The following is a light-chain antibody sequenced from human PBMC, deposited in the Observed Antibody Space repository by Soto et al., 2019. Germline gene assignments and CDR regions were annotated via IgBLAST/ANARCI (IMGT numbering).Light chain of an antibody. CDR1: QSVSSN. CDR3: QPYNTWPPWP. CDR2: GAS. V-gene: IGKV3-15*01. J-gene: IGKJ1*01. Sequence: EVGMTQARATVSLSPGERAARCRWASQSVSSNLAWYQQKPGQAPRLLIYGASTRVTGVPARFSGSGSGTEFILIISSLPSEDFAVYYCQPYNTWPPWPIGQGTKVDIK.